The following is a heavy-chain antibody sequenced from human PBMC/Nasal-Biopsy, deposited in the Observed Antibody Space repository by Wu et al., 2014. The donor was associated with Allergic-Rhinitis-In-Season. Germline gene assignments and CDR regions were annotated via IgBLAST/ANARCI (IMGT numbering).Heavy chain of an antibody. Sequence: TLSLTCTVSGGSISSSAYYWTWIRQPAGKGLEWIGRIYASGRTRYNPSLKSRVSISVDTSKNQFSLNLTSVTAADTAVYYCARESYASWAYWGQGTLVTVSS. CDR3: ARESYASWAY. CDR2: IYASGRT. CDR1: GGSISSSAYY. J-gene: IGHJ4*02. V-gene: IGHV4-61*02. D-gene: IGHD2-2*01.